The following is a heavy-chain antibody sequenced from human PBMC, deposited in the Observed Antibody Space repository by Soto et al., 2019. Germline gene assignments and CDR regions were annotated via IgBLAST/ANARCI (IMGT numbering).Heavy chain of an antibody. D-gene: IGHD6-13*01. CDR2: IKSKTDGGTT. J-gene: IGHJ4*02. V-gene: IGHV3-15*01. CDR3: ARGGSSWDHYFDY. Sequence: EVQLVESGGGLVKPGGSLRLSCAASGFTFSNAWMSWVRQAPGKGLEWVGRIKSKTDGGTTDYAAPVKGRFTISRDDSKNTLYLQMNSLRAEDTAVYYCARGGSSWDHYFDYWGQGTLVTVSS. CDR1: GFTFSNAW.